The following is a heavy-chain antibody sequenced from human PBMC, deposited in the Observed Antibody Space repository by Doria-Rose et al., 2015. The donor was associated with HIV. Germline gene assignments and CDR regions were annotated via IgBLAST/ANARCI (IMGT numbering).Heavy chain of an antibody. Sequence: QVTLKESGPVLVKPTETLTLTCTVSGVSLSSPGMGVSWIRQPPGKALEWLANIFSDDERSYQTSLKSRLTISRGTSKSLVVLTMTDMDPVDTATYYCARIKSSRWYHKYYFDFWGQGTLVIVSA. D-gene: IGHD6-13*01. CDR1: GVSLSSPGMG. CDR3: ARIKSSRWYHKYYFDF. V-gene: IGHV2-26*01. CDR2: IFSDDER. J-gene: IGHJ4*02.